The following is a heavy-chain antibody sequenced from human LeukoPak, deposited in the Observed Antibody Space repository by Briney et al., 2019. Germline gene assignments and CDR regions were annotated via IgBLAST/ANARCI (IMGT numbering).Heavy chain of an antibody. J-gene: IGHJ4*02. D-gene: IGHD5-18*01. V-gene: IGHV4-34*01. CDR1: GGSFSGFD. CDR2: INHSGST. CDR3: ARLNGYSYGSDY. Sequence: SETLSLTCAVYGGSFSGFDWSWIRLPPGKGLEWIGEINHSGSTNYNPSLKSRVTISVDTSKNQFSLKLSSVTAADTAVYYCARLNGYSYGSDYWGQGTLVTVSS.